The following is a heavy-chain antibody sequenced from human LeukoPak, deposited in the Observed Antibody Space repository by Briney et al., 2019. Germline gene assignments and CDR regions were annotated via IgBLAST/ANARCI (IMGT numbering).Heavy chain of an antibody. CDR3: ARRQYSSSWYRYFQH. V-gene: IGHV4-59*12. CDR2: IYYSGST. CDR1: GGSISSYY. J-gene: IGHJ1*01. Sequence: KPSETLSLTCTVSGGSISSYYWSWIRQPPGKGLEWIGYIYYSGSTNYNPSLKSRVTISVDTSKNQFSLKLSSVTAADTAVYYCARRQYSSSWYRYFQHWGQGTLVTVSS. D-gene: IGHD6-13*01.